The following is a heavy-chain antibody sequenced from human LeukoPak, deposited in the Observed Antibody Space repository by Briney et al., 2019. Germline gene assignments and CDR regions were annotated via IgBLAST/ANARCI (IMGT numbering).Heavy chain of an antibody. CDR1: GFTFSSYS. CDR3: AKGVLRYQYFPSDAFHI. D-gene: IGHD3-9*01. V-gene: IGHV3-23*01. CDR2: ISDSGDST. Sequence: GGSLRLSCAASGFTFSSYSMSWVRQAPGRGLQWVSVISDSGDSTYYADSVKGRFTISRDNSKNTLDLQMNSLRAEDTAVYYCAKGVLRYQYFPSDAFHIWGQGTMVTVSS. J-gene: IGHJ3*02.